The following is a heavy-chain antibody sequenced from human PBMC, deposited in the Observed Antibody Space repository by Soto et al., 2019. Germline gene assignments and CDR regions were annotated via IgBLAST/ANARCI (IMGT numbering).Heavy chain of an antibody. Sequence: VQLVESGGGLVKPGGSVRLSCEASGFTFTSDSMTWVRQAPGKGLEWVSSISSHGRDIFYADSVKGRFTISRDNAKDSLHLQMNSLTGEDSAVYYCARGAALAGKLDLWGQVTLGTVSS. V-gene: IGHV3-21*06. J-gene: IGHJ4*02. D-gene: IGHD6-19*01. CDR3: ARGAALAGKLDL. CDR1: GFTFTSDS. CDR2: ISSHGRDI.